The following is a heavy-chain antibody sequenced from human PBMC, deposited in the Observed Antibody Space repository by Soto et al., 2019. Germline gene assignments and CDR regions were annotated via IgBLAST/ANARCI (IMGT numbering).Heavy chain of an antibody. Sequence: SETLSLTCAVSGGSISSGGYSWSWIRQPPRKGLEWIGYIYHSGSTYYNPSLKSRVTISVDRSKNQFSLKLSSVTAADTAVYYCSLLRGGYPSRGYAYWGQRTPVTGS. D-gene: IGHD5-18*01. CDR2: IYHSGST. V-gene: IGHV4-30-2*01. CDR1: GGSISSGGYS. CDR3: SLLRGGYPSRGYAY. J-gene: IGHJ1*01.